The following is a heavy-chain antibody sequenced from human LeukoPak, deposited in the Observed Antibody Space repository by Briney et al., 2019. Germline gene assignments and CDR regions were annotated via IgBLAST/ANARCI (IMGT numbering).Heavy chain of an antibody. V-gene: IGHV1-18*04. CDR1: GYTFTSYG. D-gene: IGHD3-22*01. Sequence: GASVKVSWKASGYTFTSYGISWVRQAPAQGLEWMAWISAYNGKTNYAQNRQGRVTMTTDTSTNTAYMELRSLRSDDSAVYYCARAEGYYYDSSGPAGAFDIWGQGTMVTVSS. CDR3: ARAEGYYYDSSGPAGAFDI. CDR2: ISAYNGKT. J-gene: IGHJ3*02.